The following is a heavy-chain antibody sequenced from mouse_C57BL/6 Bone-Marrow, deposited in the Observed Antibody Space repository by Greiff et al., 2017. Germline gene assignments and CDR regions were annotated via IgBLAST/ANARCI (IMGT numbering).Heavy chain of an antibody. J-gene: IGHJ3*01. Sequence: EVQLQQSGPGLVKPSQSLSLTCSVTGYSITSGYYWNWIRQFPGNKLEWRGYISYDGSNNYNPSLKNRISITRDTSKNQFFLKLNSVTTEYTATYYCAREGYSPFAYWGQGTLVTVSA. D-gene: IGHD2-12*01. CDR2: ISYDGSN. CDR1: GYSITSGYY. CDR3: AREGYSPFAY. V-gene: IGHV3-6*01.